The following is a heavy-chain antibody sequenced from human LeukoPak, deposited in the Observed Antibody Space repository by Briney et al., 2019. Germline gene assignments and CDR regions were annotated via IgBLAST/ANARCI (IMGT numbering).Heavy chain of an antibody. Sequence: PSETLSLTCTVSGGSISSYYWSWIRQPPGKGLEWIGEINHSGSTNYNPSLKSRVTISVDTSKNQFSLKLSSVTAADTAVYYCARRRYYYGSGSYSFDYWGQGTLVTVSS. J-gene: IGHJ4*02. V-gene: IGHV4-34*01. CDR1: GGSISSYY. CDR2: INHSGST. D-gene: IGHD3-10*01. CDR3: ARRRYYYGSGSYSFDY.